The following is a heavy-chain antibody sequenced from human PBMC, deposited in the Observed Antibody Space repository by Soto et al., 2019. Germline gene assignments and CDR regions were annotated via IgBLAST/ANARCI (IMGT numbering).Heavy chain of an antibody. Sequence: EVQVLESGGTLVTPWGPLSIACEGSGYIFSAYGMNWVRQAPGKGLERFSNLGSDGTITTYAESVRGRFTVSRDNAKNSVYLQMNSLRHEDTAVYYCAIELRTNWGQGTLVSVSS. CDR3: AIELRTN. J-gene: IGHJ4*02. CDR1: GYIFSAYG. V-gene: IGHV3-48*02. CDR2: LGSDGTIT.